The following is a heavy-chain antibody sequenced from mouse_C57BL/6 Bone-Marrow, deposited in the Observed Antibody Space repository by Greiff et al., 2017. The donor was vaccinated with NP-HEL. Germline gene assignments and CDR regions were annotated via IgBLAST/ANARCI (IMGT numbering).Heavy chain of an antibody. Sequence: VQLQQSGPELVKPGASVKISCKASGYSFTGYYMNWVKQSPEKSLEWIGEINPSTGGTTYNQKFKAKATLTVDTSSSTAYMQLKSLTSEDSAVYYCARGVETAQATSWFAYWGQGTLVTVSA. CDR2: INPSTGGT. J-gene: IGHJ3*01. V-gene: IGHV1-42*01. CDR1: GYSFTGYY. D-gene: IGHD3-2*02. CDR3: ARGVETAQATSWFAY.